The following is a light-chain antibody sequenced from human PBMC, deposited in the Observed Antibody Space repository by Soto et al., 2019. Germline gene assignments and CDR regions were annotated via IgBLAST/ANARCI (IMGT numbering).Light chain of an antibody. V-gene: IGKV1-12*01. CDR1: QDISNW. CDR3: QQAYSFPPIT. J-gene: IGKJ5*01. CDR2: AAS. Sequence: DIQMTQSPSSVSASVGDRVTITCRASQDISNWLAWYQQKPGKAPKLLIYAASSLQSGVPSRFSGSGSGTDFTLTINNLQPEDFATYYCQQAYSFPPITFGQGTRLEIK.